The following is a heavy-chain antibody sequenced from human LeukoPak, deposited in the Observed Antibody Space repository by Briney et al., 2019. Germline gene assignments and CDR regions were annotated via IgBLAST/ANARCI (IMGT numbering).Heavy chain of an antibody. V-gene: IGHV3-21*01. CDR2: ITSSSNYI. CDR1: GFTFSIYS. J-gene: IGHJ4*02. Sequence: PGGSLRLSCAASGFTFSIYSMNWVRQAPGKGLEWLSSITSSSNYIYYADSVKGRFTISRDNVQNSLYLQMNSLRAEDTAMYYCARDRGYFDNSGQGTLVTVSS. CDR3: ARDRGYFDN.